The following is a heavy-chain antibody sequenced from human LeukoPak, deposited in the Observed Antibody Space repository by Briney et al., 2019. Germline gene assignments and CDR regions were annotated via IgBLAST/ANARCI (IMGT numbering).Heavy chain of an antibody. CDR2: IYYSGST. D-gene: IGHD3-16*02. Sequence: SETLSLTCTVSGGSISSYYWSWIRQPPGKGLEWIGYIYYSGSTNYNPSLKSRVTISVDTSKNQFSLNLTSVTAADTAVYYCASLSTFGGVIVGYDYWGQGTLVTVSS. CDR3: ASLSTFGGVIVGYDY. CDR1: GGSISSYY. V-gene: IGHV4-59*08. J-gene: IGHJ4*02.